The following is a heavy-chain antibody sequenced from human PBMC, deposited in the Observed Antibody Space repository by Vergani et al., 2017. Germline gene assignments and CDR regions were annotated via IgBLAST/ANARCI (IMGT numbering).Heavy chain of an antibody. CDR3: ARHLRLLYNRFDP. CDR2: TWYDGNNK. CDR1: GFTFNQYG. D-gene: IGHD5-12*01. V-gene: IGHV3-33*01. J-gene: IGHJ5*02. Sequence: QVQLVESGGGVVQPGRSLRLSCAASGFTFNQYGMHWVRQAPGKGLEWVAVTWYDGNNKQYADSVKGRFTISRDNSKSTMYLQMNSLRDEDTGVYYCARHLRLLYNRFDPGGQGTLVTVSS.